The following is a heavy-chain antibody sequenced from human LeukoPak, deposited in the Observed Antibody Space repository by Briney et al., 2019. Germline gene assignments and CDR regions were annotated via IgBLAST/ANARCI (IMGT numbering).Heavy chain of an antibody. Sequence: GESLKISCKGSGYSFTTYWIGWVRQMPGKGLEWMGIIYPGDSDTRYSPSFQGQVTISVDKSISTAYLQWSSLKASDTAMYYCARHLGYCASTSCYIGMYWGQGTLVAVPS. J-gene: IGHJ4*02. CDR2: IYPGDSDT. D-gene: IGHD2-2*02. V-gene: IGHV5-51*01. CDR3: ARHLGYCASTSCYIGMY. CDR1: GYSFTTYW.